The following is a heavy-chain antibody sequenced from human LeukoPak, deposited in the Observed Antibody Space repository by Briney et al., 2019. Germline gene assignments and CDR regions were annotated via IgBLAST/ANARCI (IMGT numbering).Heavy chain of an antibody. J-gene: IGHJ4*02. CDR2: ISYDGSNK. V-gene: IGHV3-30*18. CDR1: GFTFSSYG. Sequence: GRSLRLSCAASGFTFSSYGMHWVRQAPDKGLEWVAVISYDGSNKYYADSVKGRFTISRDNSKNTLYLQMNSLRAEDTAVYYCAKVVDTAIDDYSDYWGQGTLVTVSS. CDR3: AKVVDTAIDDYSDY. D-gene: IGHD5-18*01.